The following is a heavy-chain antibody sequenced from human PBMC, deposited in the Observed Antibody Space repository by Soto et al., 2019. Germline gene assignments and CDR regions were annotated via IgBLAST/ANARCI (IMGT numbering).Heavy chain of an antibody. CDR1: GGSISSTGYY. CDR2: IYNSEST. Sequence: QVQLQESGPGLVKPSQTLSLTCAVSGGSISSTGYYWSWIRQHPGKGLEWIGYIYNSESTYNPSLKSRVTISVDTSKNQCSLKLSSVTAADTAVYYCAREPYGDYGSWFDPWGQGTLVTVSS. D-gene: IGHD4-17*01. V-gene: IGHV4-31*11. CDR3: AREPYGDYGSWFDP. J-gene: IGHJ5*02.